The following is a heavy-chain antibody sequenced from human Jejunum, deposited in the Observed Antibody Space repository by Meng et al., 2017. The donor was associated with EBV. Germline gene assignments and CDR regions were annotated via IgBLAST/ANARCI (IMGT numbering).Heavy chain of an antibody. V-gene: IGHV4-30-2*01. CDR3: AGGAYFDY. CDR2: IYYMGGA. CDR1: VGSISSGGYS. Sequence: LQLQESGSGLVKPYNTLSPPGAASVGSISSGGYSWHWIRQQPGKGLHWFGYIYYMGGAFYTPSLKGRVPLSVDRPKNNFSRNPSFVTAADPAVYYLAGGAYFDYWGQETLSPSPQ. J-gene: IGHJ4*02.